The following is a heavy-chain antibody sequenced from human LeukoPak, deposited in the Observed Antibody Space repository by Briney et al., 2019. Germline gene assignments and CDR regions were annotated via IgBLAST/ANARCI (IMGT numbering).Heavy chain of an antibody. CDR2: ISSSGSTI. CDR3: ARDIIMDSRWNAFDI. CDR1: GFTFSSYE. D-gene: IGHD3-3*02. J-gene: IGHJ3*02. Sequence: GGSLRLSCAASGFTFSSYEMNWVRQAPGKGLEWVSYISSSGSTIYYADSVKGRFTISRDNAKNSLYLQMNSLRAEDTAVYYCARDIIMDSRWNAFDIWGQGTMVTVSS. V-gene: IGHV3-48*03.